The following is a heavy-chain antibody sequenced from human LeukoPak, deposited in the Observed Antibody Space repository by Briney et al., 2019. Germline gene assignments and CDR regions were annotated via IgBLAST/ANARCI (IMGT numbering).Heavy chain of an antibody. Sequence: SETLSLTCAVYGGSFSGYYWSWIRQPPGKGLEWIGEINHSGSTNYNPSLKSRVTISVDTSKNQFPLKLSSVTAADTAVYYCARAVVGEMATITPYFDYWGQGTLVTVSS. D-gene: IGHD5-24*01. V-gene: IGHV4-34*01. CDR3: ARAVVGEMATITPYFDY. CDR2: INHSGST. J-gene: IGHJ4*02. CDR1: GGSFSGYY.